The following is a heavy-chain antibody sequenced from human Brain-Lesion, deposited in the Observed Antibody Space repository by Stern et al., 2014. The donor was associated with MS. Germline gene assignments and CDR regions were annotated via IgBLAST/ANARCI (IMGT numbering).Heavy chain of an antibody. CDR1: EYTFTNRY. CDR3: AQSGNYDWYFDL. J-gene: IGHJ2*01. Sequence: QVQLVQSGAEVRKPGSSVNVSCKASEYTFTNRYLPWVRQAPGQGLEWMGWIKPFNGNTLYAQKFQDRVTITADRSLSTAYMELSSLRSEDTAMYFCAQSGNYDWYFDLWGRGTLVTVSS. D-gene: IGHD1-26*01. V-gene: IGHV1-45*02. CDR2: IKPFNGNT.